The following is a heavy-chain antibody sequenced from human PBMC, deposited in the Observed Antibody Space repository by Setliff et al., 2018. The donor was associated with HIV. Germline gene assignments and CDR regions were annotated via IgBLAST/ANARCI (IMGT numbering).Heavy chain of an antibody. CDR2: IHSSGST. V-gene: IGHV4-4*09. J-gene: IGHJ3*02. CDR3: ARYYCPTGECYGFDI. CDR1: GGSFSGYY. Sequence: SETLSLTCAVYGGSFSGYYWSWIRQPPGKGLEWIGYIHSSGSTNCNPSLKSRVTISIDASNNQFSLKLTSVTAAETAVYYCARYYCPTGECYGFDIWGQGTRVTVSS. D-gene: IGHD2-8*01.